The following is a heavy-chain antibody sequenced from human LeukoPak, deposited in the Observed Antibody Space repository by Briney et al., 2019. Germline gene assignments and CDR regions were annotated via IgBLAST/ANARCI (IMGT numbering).Heavy chain of an antibody. CDR1: AFTFSRYA. V-gene: IGHV3-23*01. D-gene: IGHD6-13*01. CDR3: AKSSSWSAGYNWFDA. CDR2: ISGSGGST. J-gene: IGHJ5*02. Sequence: GRTLRLSCAASAFTFSRYAKSWARQAPARGLEWVSAISGSGGSTYYADSVKGRFTISRDNSKNTLYLQMNSLRAEDTAVYYCAKSSSWSAGYNWFDAWGQGTLVTVSS.